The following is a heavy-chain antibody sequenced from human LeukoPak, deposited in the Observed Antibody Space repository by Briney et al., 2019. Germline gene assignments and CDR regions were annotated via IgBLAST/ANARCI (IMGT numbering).Heavy chain of an antibody. V-gene: IGHV5-51*01. CDR3: ARLRVVVPAAVYYFDY. Sequence: PGESLKISCKGSGYSFTSYWIGWVRQMPGKGLEWMGIIYPGDSDTGYSPSFQGQVTISADKSISTAYLQWSSLKASDTAMYYCARLRVVVPAAVYYFDYWGQGTLVTVSS. CDR2: IYPGDSDT. CDR1: GYSFTSYW. J-gene: IGHJ4*02. D-gene: IGHD2-2*01.